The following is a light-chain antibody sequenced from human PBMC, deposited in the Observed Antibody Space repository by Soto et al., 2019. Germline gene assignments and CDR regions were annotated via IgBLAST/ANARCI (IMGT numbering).Light chain of an antibody. Sequence: DIQMTQSPSTLSASVGDRVTITCRASQSISTWLAWYQQKPGKAPRLLIYKASNLEGGVPSRFSGSGSGTEFPITISSLQPDDFATDYCQQYNTYPLTFGGGTTVEIK. J-gene: IGKJ4*01. CDR2: KAS. CDR3: QQYNTYPLT. CDR1: QSISTW. V-gene: IGKV1-5*03.